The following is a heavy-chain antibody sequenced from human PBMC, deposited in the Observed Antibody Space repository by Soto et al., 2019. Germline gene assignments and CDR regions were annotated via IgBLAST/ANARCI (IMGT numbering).Heavy chain of an antibody. V-gene: IGHV4-30-4*01. CDR3: ARVPFYDSSGRSYYFDY. CDR1: GGSISSGDYY. CDR2: IYYSGST. D-gene: IGHD3-22*01. Sequence: SETLSLTCTVSGGSISSGDYYWSWIRQPPGKGLECIGYIYYSGSTYYNPSLKSRVTISVDTSKNQFSLKLSSVTAADTAVYYCARVPFYDSSGRSYYFDYWGQGTLVTVSS. J-gene: IGHJ4*02.